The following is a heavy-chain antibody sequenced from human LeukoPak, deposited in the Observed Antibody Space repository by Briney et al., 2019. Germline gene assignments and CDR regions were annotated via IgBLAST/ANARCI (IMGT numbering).Heavy chain of an antibody. J-gene: IGHJ6*03. Sequence: GGSLRLSCAASGFTFSSYEMNWVRQAPGKGLEWVSYISSSGSTIYYADSVKGRFTISRDNSKNTLYLQMNSLRAEDTAVYYCAKGGRGYSGYDYGVGAYYYYYMDVWGKGTTVTVSS. D-gene: IGHD5-12*01. CDR1: GFTFSSYE. CDR2: ISSSGSTI. CDR3: AKGGRGYSGYDYGVGAYYYYYMDV. V-gene: IGHV3-48*03.